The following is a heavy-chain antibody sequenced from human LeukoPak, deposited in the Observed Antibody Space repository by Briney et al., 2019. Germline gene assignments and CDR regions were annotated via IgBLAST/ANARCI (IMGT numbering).Heavy chain of an antibody. J-gene: IGHJ4*02. CDR1: GGTFSSYA. CDR2: IIPILGIA. CDR3: ARQIVGATSSDY. Sequence: GASVKVSCKASGGTFSSYAISWVRQAPGQGLEWMVRIIPILGIANYAQKFQGRVTITADKSTSTAYMELSSLRSEDTAVYYCARQIVGATSSDYWGQGTLVTVSS. D-gene: IGHD1-26*01. V-gene: IGHV1-69*04.